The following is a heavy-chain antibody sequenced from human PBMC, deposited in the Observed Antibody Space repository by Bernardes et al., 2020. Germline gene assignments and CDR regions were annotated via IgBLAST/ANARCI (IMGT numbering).Heavy chain of an antibody. V-gene: IGHV3-23*01. D-gene: IGHD4-17*01. CDR1: GFTFGNYA. CDR2: ISGGGDST. Sequence: GGSLRLSCAASGFTFGNYAMNWVRQAPGKGLQWVSAISGGGDSTNYAESVKGRFTISRDNSKNTLFLQMDSLRAEDTAVYYCAKVPSIYGDYGTKHYYYYGMDVWGQGTTVTVSS. CDR3: AKVPSIYGDYGTKHYYYYGMDV. J-gene: IGHJ6*02.